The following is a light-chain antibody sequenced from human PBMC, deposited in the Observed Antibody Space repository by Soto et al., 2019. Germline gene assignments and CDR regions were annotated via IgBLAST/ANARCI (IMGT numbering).Light chain of an antibody. J-gene: IGKJ1*01. CDR3: QQYTRW. V-gene: IGKV3-20*01. CDR1: QSVSSSY. CDR2: GAS. Sequence: EIVLTQSPGTLSLSPGERATLSCRASQSVSSSYLAWYQQKPGQAPRLLIYGASSRATVIPDRFSGSGSGTDFTLTISRLEPEDFAVYYCQQYTRWFGQGTRWISN.